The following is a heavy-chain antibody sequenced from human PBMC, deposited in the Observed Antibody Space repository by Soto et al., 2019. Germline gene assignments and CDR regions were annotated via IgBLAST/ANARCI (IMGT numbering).Heavy chain of an antibody. V-gene: IGHV1-46*01. CDR2: INPRGGST. CDR3: ARDIVVVTAPTMSISGMGV. D-gene: IGHD2-21*02. J-gene: IGHJ6*02. Sequence: GASVKGSRKAFGFPFTSYHMHWVRQAPGPGLEWMGIINPRGGSTSYAQKFQGGVTMTRDTSTSAVYMELSSLRSEDTAVYYCARDIVVVTAPTMSISGMGVWGQGTTVTVSS. CDR1: GFPFTSYH.